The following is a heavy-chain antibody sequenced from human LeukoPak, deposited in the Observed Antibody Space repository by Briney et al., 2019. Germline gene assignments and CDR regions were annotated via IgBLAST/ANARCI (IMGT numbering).Heavy chain of an antibody. CDR2: INIDGTST. Sequence: GGSLRLSCAASGFTFSNYWMHWVRQVPGKGLVCVSRINIDGTSTSHADSVKGRFTISRDNAKNSLYLQMNSLRAEDTAVYYCARDLDVRYDYWGQGTLVTVSS. D-gene: IGHD1-1*01. CDR1: GFTFSNYW. V-gene: IGHV3-74*01. J-gene: IGHJ4*02. CDR3: ARDLDVRYDY.